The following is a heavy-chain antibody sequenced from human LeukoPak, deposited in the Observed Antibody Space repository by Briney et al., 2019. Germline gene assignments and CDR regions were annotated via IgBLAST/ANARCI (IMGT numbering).Heavy chain of an antibody. CDR3: AKTGGLRSSWFDT. V-gene: IGHV3-23*01. Sequence: GGSLRLSCAASGFTFSDYYMSWIRQAPGKGLEWVSAISGGGFTTFYADSVKGRFTISRDNSKNTLFLQMNSLGAEDTALYYCAKTGGLRSSWFDTWGQGTLVTVSS. D-gene: IGHD2-2*01. CDR1: GFTFSDYY. CDR2: ISGGGFTT. J-gene: IGHJ5*02.